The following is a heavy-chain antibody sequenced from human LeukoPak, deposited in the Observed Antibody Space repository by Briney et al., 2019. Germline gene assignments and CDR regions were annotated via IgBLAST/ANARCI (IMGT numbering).Heavy chain of an antibody. CDR3: AERGVVIRVILVGFHKEAYYFDS. Sequence: GGSLRLSCAVSGITLSNYGMSWVRQAPGKGLEWVAGISDSGGSTNYADSVKGRFTISRDNPKNTLYLQMNSLRAEDTAVYFCAERGVVIRVILVGFHKEAYYFDSWGQGALVTVSS. CDR1: GITLSNYG. V-gene: IGHV3-23*01. CDR2: ISDSGGST. D-gene: IGHD3-22*01. J-gene: IGHJ4*02.